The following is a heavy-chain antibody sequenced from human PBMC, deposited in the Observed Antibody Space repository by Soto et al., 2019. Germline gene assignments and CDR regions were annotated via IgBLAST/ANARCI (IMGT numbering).Heavy chain of an antibody. D-gene: IGHD1-1*01. CDR2: ISGGGVPG. V-gene: IGHV3-48*02. Sequence: GGSLRLSCKASGFTFSGYSMDWVRQAPGKGLEWIAYISGGGVPGYYADSVKGRFTISRDNAKNSLYLQMNHLRDEDTAIYYCVRGRANYYFDFWGQGALVTVSS. J-gene: IGHJ4*02. CDR1: GFTFSGYS. CDR3: VRGRANYYFDF.